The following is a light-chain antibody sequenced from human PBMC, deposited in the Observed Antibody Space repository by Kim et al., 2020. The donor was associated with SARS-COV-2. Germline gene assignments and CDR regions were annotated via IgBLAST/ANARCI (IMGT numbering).Light chain of an antibody. CDR1: TGTLNDGNY. Sequence: AETDTLSCVSHTGTLNDGNYLGWFPQKPGQAPRALNYSTTNKHSWSPARFSGSFLGDNAALTRSGVQGEDEAEYYCLRYSGGALVFGGRTPLAVL. CDR2: STT. CDR3: LRYSGGALV. V-gene: IGLV7-43*01. J-gene: IGLJ3*02.